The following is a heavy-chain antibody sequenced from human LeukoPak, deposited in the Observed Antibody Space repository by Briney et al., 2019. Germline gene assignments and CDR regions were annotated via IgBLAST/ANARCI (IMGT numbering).Heavy chain of an antibody. CDR1: GFTFSDHY. D-gene: IGHD3-10*01. J-gene: IGHJ4*02. CDR2: SRNRAHSYST. V-gene: IGHV3-72*01. Sequence: GGSLRLSCGLSGFTFSDHYMDWVRQAPGKGLDWIGRSRNRAHSYSTEYAASVKGRFTVSRADSENSLYLQMNSLKADTTAVYYCVAMIRGLGYWGQGTLVTVSS. CDR3: VAMIRGLGY.